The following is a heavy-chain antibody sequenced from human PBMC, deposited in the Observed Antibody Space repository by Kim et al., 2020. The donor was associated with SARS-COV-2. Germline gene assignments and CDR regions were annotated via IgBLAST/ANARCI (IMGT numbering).Heavy chain of an antibody. Sequence: GGSLRLSCAASGFTFSNAWMSWVRQAPGKGLEWVGRIKSKTDGGTTDYAAPVKGRFTISRDDSKNTLYLQMNSLKTEDTAVYYCISLVPAAMGGSHWGQGTLVTVSS. CDR3: ISLVPAAMGGSH. CDR1: GFTFSNAW. D-gene: IGHD2-2*01. V-gene: IGHV3-15*01. J-gene: IGHJ4*02. CDR2: IKSKTDGGTT.